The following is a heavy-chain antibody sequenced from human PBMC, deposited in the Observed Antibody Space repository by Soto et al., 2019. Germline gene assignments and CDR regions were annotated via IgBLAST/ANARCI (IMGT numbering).Heavy chain of an antibody. CDR2: IYTSGST. Sequence: SETLSLTCTVSGGSISSYYWSWIRQPAGKGLEWIGRIYTSGSTNYNPSLKSRVTMSVDTSKNQFSLKLSSVTAADTAVYYCAGLSYDSVSGSYHPGVYYWGQTTLITLSS. CDR3: AGLSYDSVSGSYHPGVYY. CDR1: GGSISSYY. V-gene: IGHV4-4*07. J-gene: IGHJ4*02. D-gene: IGHD3-16*02.